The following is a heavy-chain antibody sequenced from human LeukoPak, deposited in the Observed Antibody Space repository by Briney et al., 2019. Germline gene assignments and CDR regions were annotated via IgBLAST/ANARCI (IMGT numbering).Heavy chain of an antibody. V-gene: IGHV4-59*12. CDR3: ARAARWTSQH. Sequence: SETLSLTCIFSGASMSSNYWSWIRQPPGKGLEWIGYIYHSGNTNYSPSLESRVTISVDTSKNQFPLKLSSVTAADTAVYYCARAARWTSQHWGQGTLVTVSS. CDR2: IYHSGNT. J-gene: IGHJ1*01. CDR1: GASMSSNY. D-gene: IGHD3/OR15-3a*01.